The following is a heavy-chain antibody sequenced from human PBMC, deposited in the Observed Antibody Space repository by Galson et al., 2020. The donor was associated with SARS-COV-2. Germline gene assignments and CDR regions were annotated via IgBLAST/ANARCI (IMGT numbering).Heavy chain of an antibody. CDR3: VHRRFGWNDAYDI. J-gene: IGHJ3*02. V-gene: IGHV2-5*01. Sequence: SGPTLVKPTQTLTLTCTFSGFSLTTSGEGVGWIRQPPGKALEWLTLIYWNDDERYTPLMNNRLTVTKDTSKNQVVLTVTNMDPVDTATYYCVHRRFGWNDAYDIWGRGTMVTVSS. CDR2: IYWNDDE. D-gene: IGHD3-10*01. CDR1: GFSLTTSGEG.